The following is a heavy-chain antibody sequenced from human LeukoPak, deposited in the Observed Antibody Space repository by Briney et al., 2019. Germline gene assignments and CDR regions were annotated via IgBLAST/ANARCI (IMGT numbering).Heavy chain of an antibody. Sequence: SETLSLTCTVSGGSISSYYWSWIRQPAGKGLEWIGRIYTSGSTNYNPSLKSRVTMSVYTSKNQFSLKLSSVTAADTAVYYCARDPGYDFWSGYHYYFDYWGQGTLVTVSS. J-gene: IGHJ4*02. CDR3: ARDPGYDFWSGYHYYFDY. V-gene: IGHV4-4*07. CDR2: IYTSGST. D-gene: IGHD3-3*01. CDR1: GGSISSYY.